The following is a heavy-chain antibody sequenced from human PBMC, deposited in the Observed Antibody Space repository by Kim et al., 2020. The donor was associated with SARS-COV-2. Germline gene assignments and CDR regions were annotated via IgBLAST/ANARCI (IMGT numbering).Heavy chain of an antibody. D-gene: IGHD4-17*01. CDR2: IKSKTDGGTT. Sequence: GGSLRLSCAASGFTFSNAWMSWVRQAPGKGLEWVGRIKSKTDGGTTDYAAPVKGRFTISRDDSKNTLYLQMNSLKTEDTAVYYCTTAVNGDGKYYYYGMDVWGQGTTVTVS. J-gene: IGHJ6*02. CDR1: GFTFSNAW. V-gene: IGHV3-15*01. CDR3: TTAVNGDGKYYYYGMDV.